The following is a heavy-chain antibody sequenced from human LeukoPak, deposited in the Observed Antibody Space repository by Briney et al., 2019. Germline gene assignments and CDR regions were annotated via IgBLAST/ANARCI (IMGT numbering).Heavy chain of an antibody. V-gene: IGHV4-39*01. J-gene: IGHJ3*02. CDR2: IYYSGST. Sequence: SETLSLTCTVSGGSISSSSYYWGWIRQPPGKGLEWIGSIYYSGSTYYNPSLKSRVTISVDTSKNQFSLKLSSVTAADTAVYYCARLCRSSTSCYTGGAFDIWGQGTMVTVSS. CDR3: ARLCRSSTSCYTGGAFDI. D-gene: IGHD2-2*02. CDR1: GGSISSSSYY.